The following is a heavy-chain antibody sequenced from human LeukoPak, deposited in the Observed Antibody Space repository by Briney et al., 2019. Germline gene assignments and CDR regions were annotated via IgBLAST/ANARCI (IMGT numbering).Heavy chain of an antibody. CDR2: IYTDGST. CDR1: GFTVSNNY. CDR3: AKEGGSNWIDY. V-gene: IGHV3-66*01. J-gene: IGHJ4*02. Sequence: GGSLRLSCAASGFTVSNNYMSWVRQAPGKGLEWVSVIYTDGSTYYADSVKGRFTISRDNSKNTLYLQMNSLRAEDTAVYYCAKEGGSNWIDYWGQGTLVTVSS. D-gene: IGHD1-1*01.